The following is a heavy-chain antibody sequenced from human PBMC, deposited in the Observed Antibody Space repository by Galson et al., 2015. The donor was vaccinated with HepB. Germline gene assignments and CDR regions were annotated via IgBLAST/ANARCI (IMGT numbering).Heavy chain of an antibody. Sequence: SCKASGDTFSSYGMHWVRQAPGKGLEWVAVISYDGSNKYYADSVKGRFTISRDNSKNTLYLQMNSLRAEDTAVYYCARDLHGSGISEYYYGMDVWGQGTTVTVSS. V-gene: IGHV3-33*05. CDR1: GDTFSSYG. CDR3: ARDLHGSGISEYYYGMDV. D-gene: IGHD3-10*01. CDR2: ISYDGSNK. J-gene: IGHJ6*02.